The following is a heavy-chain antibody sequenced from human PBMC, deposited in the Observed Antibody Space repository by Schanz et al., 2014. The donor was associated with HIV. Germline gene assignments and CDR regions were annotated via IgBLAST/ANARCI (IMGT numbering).Heavy chain of an antibody. V-gene: IGHV3-33*06. CDR2: IWYDGSYK. CDR1: GFTFSDYY. J-gene: IGHJ4*02. D-gene: IGHD3-10*01. Sequence: VQLLESGGGLVEPGESLRLSCAASGFTFSDYYMSWIRQAPGKGLEWAAVIWYDGSYKYYADSVKGRFTISRDNSKNTVYLQMNSLRAEDTAVYYCAKGQRGIVRGDIDYWGQGTLVTVSS. CDR3: AKGQRGIVRGDIDY.